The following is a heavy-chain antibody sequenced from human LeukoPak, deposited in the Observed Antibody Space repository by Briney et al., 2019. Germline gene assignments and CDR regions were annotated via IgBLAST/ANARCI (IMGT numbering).Heavy chain of an antibody. V-gene: IGHV3-21*01. CDR1: GFPFSHYS. CDR3: VKEREAGDQYSSGD. Sequence: RGSLRLSCAASGFPFSHYSMNWVRQAPGKGLEWVASITGSSSYIYYADSVKGRFTISRDNAKNSLYLQMNSLRDEDTAVYYCVKEREAGDQYSSGDWGQGTLVIVSS. CDR2: ITGSSSYI. D-gene: IGHD6-19*01. J-gene: IGHJ4*02.